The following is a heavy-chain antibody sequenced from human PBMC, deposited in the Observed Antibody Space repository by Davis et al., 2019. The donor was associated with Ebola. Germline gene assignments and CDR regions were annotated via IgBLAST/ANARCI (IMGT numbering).Heavy chain of an antibody. CDR3: ARSQPQLGFDY. CDR1: GYTFTSYA. J-gene: IGHJ4*02. CDR2: INPNSGGT. Sequence: AASVKVSCKASGYTFTSYAMNWVRQAPGQGLEWMGWINPNSGGTNYAQKFQGWVTMTRDTSISTAYMELSRLRSDDTAVYYCARSQPQLGFDYWGQGTLVTVSS. V-gene: IGHV1-2*04. D-gene: IGHD6-13*01.